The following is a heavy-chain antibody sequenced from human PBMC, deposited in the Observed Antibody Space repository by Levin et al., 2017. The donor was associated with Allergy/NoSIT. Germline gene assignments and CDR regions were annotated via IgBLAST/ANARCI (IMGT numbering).Heavy chain of an antibody. V-gene: IGHV5-10-1*01. Sequence: GESLKISCKGSGYTFTSYWISWVRQTPGKGLEWMGRIDPSDSYTNYSPSFQGHVTTSAEKSITTAYLPWSSLKASDTAMYYCARHQNLEDFDIWGQGTMVTVSS. J-gene: IGHJ3*02. CDR3: ARHQNLEDFDI. D-gene: IGHD3-3*01. CDR1: GYTFTSYW. CDR2: IDPSDSYT.